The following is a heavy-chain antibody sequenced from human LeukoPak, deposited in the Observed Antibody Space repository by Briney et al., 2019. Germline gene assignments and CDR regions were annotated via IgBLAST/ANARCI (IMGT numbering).Heavy chain of an antibody. CDR1: GFTFSSHS. Sequence: GGSLRLSCAASGFTFSSHSMNWVRQAPGKGLEWVSSISSSSSYIYYADSVKGRFTISRDNSKNTLYLQMNSLRAEDTAVYYCARDRAYSSSWYDYWGQGTLVTVSS. J-gene: IGHJ4*02. V-gene: IGHV3-21*01. D-gene: IGHD6-13*01. CDR3: ARDRAYSSSWYDY. CDR2: ISSSSSYI.